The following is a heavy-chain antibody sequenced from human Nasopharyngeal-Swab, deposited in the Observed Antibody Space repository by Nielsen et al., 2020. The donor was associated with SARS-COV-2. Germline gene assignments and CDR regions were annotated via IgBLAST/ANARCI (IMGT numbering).Heavy chain of an antibody. Sequence: ASVKVSCKVSGSTLTEISMHWVRQAHGRGLEWMGGFDPEDGETIYAQKFQGRVTVTEDTSIDTAYMELRSLRSEDTAVYYCAASQWGEYFDYWGQGTLVSVSS. CDR3: AASQWGEYFDY. CDR2: FDPEDGET. CDR1: GSTLTEIS. J-gene: IGHJ4*02. D-gene: IGHD3-16*01. V-gene: IGHV1-24*01.